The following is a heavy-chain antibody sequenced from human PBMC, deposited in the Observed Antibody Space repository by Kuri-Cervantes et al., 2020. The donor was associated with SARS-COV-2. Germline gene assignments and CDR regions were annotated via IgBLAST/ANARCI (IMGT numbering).Heavy chain of an antibody. CDR2: ISSSSSYI. J-gene: IGHJ4*02. CDR3: ARSLQVVAL. V-gene: IGHV3-21*01. D-gene: IGHD2-15*01. Sequence: GESLKISCAASGFTFSSYAMSWVRQAPGKGLEWVSSISSSSSYIYYADSVKGRFTISRDNAKNSLYLQMNSLRAEDTAVYYCARSLQVVALWGQGTLVTVSS. CDR1: GFTFSSYA.